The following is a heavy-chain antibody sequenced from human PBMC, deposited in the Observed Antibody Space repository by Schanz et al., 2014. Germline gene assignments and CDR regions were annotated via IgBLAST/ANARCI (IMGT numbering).Heavy chain of an antibody. CDR2: MQPDSGKT. Sequence: QVQLVQSGAEVKKPGSSVKVSCKASGGTFSTYTISWVRQAPGQGLEWMGWMQPDSGKTHYAEKFQGRVAMTRDVSIRTAYMELSSLASEDTAVYYCARGQRRTIGRPFGPWGQGTLVTVSS. CDR1: GGTFSTYT. D-gene: IGHD6-25*01. V-gene: IGHV1-8*02. J-gene: IGHJ5*02. CDR3: ARGQRRTIGRPFGP.